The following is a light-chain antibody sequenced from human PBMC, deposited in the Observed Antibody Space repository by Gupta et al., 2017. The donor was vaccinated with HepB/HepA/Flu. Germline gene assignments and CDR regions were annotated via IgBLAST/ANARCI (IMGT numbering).Light chain of an antibody. CDR1: SVSVSTNYY. CDR3: VLYMRSSTWV. CDR2: NTN. J-gene: IGLJ3*02. V-gene: IGLV8-61*01. Sequence: QTGVDQAPSCSVYPGATVPLTCVWSSVSVSTNYYPCWHQHTTGHAPRPIIYNTNTPSSVVPDRFACSIRGNNAALTIAGAHADDEDDYYGVLYMRSSTWVFGGGTKLTVL.